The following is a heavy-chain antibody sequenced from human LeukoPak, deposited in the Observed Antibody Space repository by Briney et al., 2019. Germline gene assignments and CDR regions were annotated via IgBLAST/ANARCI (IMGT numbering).Heavy chain of an antibody. D-gene: IGHD1-1*01. CDR1: GFTLSNYW. CDR3: ARGNAHAFDI. Sequence: GSLRLSCAASGFTLSNYWMHWVRQAPGKGLVWVSRIHSDGSSTTSADSVKGRFTISRDNAENTLYLQMNSLRAEDTAVYFCARGNAHAFDIWGQGTMVTVSS. J-gene: IGHJ3*02. V-gene: IGHV3-74*01. CDR2: IHSDGSST.